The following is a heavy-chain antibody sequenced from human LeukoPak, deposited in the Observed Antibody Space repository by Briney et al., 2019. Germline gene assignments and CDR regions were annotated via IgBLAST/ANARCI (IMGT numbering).Heavy chain of an antibody. J-gene: IGHJ5*02. V-gene: IGHV3-74*01. D-gene: IGHD3-3*01. Sequence: GGSLRLSCAASGFIFSGYWMHWVRQAPGKGLVWLSRIKNDGSITSYADFVKGRFTISRDNAKDTLYLQMNSLRVEVTAVYYCTKSDWFDPWGQGTLVTVSS. CDR3: TKSDWFDP. CDR2: IKNDGSIT. CDR1: GFIFSGYW.